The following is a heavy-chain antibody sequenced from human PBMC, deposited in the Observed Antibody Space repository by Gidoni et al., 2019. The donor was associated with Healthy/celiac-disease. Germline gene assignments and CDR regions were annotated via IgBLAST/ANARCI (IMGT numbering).Heavy chain of an antibody. CDR3: ARGNDVDTAEY. V-gene: IGHV4-34*01. J-gene: IGHJ4*02. CDR2: INHSGST. CDR1: GGSFSGYY. D-gene: IGHD5-18*01. Sequence: QVQLQQSGAGLWKPSETLSLTCAVYGGSFSGYYLIWIRQPTGQWLEWIGEINHSGSTNYNPSLKSRVTISVDTYKNQFSLKLSSVTAEDTAVYYGARGNDVDTAEYWGQGTLVTVSS.